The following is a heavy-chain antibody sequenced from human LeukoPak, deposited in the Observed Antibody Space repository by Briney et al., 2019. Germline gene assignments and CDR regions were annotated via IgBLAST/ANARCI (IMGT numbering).Heavy chain of an antibody. Sequence: ASVKVSCKASGYTFTSYGISWVRQAPGQGLEWMGWISAYNGNTDYAQKLQGRVTMTTDTSTSTAYMELRSLRSNDTAVYYCARVSPTTTEDAFDIWGQGTMVTVSS. V-gene: IGHV1-18*01. CDR3: ARVSPTTTEDAFDI. CDR1: GYTFTSYG. J-gene: IGHJ3*02. CDR2: ISAYNGNT. D-gene: IGHD4-17*01.